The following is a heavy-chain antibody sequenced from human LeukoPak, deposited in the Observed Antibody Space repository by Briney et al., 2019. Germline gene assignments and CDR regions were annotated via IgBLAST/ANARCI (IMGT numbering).Heavy chain of an antibody. J-gene: IGHJ5*02. CDR1: GFTFSSYA. CDR3: AKDLSLQSFGESYNWFDP. Sequence: PGGSLRLSCAASGFTFSSYAMSWVRQAPGKGLEWVSAISWSGGSTYYADSVKGRFTISRDNSKNTLYLQMNSLRAEDTAVYYCAKDLSLQSFGESYNWFDPWGQGTLVTVSS. V-gene: IGHV3-23*01. D-gene: IGHD3-10*01. CDR2: ISWSGGST.